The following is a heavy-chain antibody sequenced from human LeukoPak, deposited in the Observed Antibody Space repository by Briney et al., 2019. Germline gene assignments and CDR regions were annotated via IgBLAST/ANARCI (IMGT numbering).Heavy chain of an antibody. CDR1: GGTFSSYA. Sequence: SGKVSCKASGGTFSSYAISWVRHAPGQGLEWMGRIIPIFGTANYAQKFQGRVTITTDESTTTAYMELSSLRSEDTAVYYCARGYQAASYYYYYMDVWGKGTTVTVSS. J-gene: IGHJ6*03. D-gene: IGHD2-2*01. V-gene: IGHV1-69*05. CDR2: IIPIFGTA. CDR3: ARGYQAASYYYYYMDV.